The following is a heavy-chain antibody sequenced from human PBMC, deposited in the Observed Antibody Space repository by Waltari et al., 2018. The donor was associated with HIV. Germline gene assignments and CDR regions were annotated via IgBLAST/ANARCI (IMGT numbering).Heavy chain of an antibody. D-gene: IGHD3-16*02. Sequence: QVQLQESGPGLAKPSATLSLICTVTAGSIWSFYWSWIRQPPGKGLEWIGYISYSETTNNNPSLKSRVTISLDKSKSQFSLRLNSVTAADTAVYYCARARGGVVNKRYVDFDYWGQGTLVTVSS. CDR3: ARARGGVVNKRYVDFDY. J-gene: IGHJ4*02. V-gene: IGHV4-59*01. CDR1: AGSIWSFY. CDR2: ISYSETT.